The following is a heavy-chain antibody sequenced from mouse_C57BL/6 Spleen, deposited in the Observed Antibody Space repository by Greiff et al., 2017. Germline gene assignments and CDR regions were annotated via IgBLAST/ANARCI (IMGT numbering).Heavy chain of an antibody. V-gene: IGHV5-17*01. D-gene: IGHD3-2*02. Sequence: EVQLQESGAGLVKPGGSLKLSCAASGFTFSDYGMHWVRQAPEKGLEWVAYISSGSSTIYYADTVKGRFTISRDNAKNTLFLQMTSLRSEDTAMYYCARMTAQAFDYWGQGTLVTVSA. CDR3: ARMTAQAFDY. CDR2: ISSGSSTI. CDR1: GFTFSDYG. J-gene: IGHJ3*01.